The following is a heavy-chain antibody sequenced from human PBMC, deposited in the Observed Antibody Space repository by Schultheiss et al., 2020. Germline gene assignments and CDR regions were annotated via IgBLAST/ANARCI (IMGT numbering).Heavy chain of an antibody. Sequence: GGSLRLSCAASGFTVSSNYMSWVRQAPGKGLEWVSVIYSGGSTYYADSVKGRFTISRDNSKNTLYLQMNSLRAEDTAVYYCAKEAVTAIRGWYFDLWGRGTLVTVSS. CDR2: IYSGGST. CDR1: GFTVSSNY. D-gene: IGHD2-21*02. V-gene: IGHV3-53*05. J-gene: IGHJ2*01. CDR3: AKEAVTAIRGWYFDL.